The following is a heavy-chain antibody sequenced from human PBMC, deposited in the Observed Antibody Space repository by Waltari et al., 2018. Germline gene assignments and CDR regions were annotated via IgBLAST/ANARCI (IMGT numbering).Heavy chain of an antibody. CDR1: GGSISSSSYY. D-gene: IGHD6-13*01. CDR2: IYYSGST. Sequence: QLQLQESGPGLVKPSETLSLTCTVSGGSISSSSYYWGWIRQPPGKGLEWLGSIYYSGSTYYNPSLKSRVTISVDTAKNQFSLKLSSVTAADTAVYYCASRPWQQLVPEWFDPWGQGTLVTVSS. V-gene: IGHV4-39*01. J-gene: IGHJ5*02. CDR3: ASRPWQQLVPEWFDP.